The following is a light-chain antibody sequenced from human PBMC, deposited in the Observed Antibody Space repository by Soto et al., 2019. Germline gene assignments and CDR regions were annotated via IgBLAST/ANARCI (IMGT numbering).Light chain of an antibody. Sequence: DIQFTQSPSFLSASVGDRVTITCRASQGISSDLAWYQQKPGKAPKLLIYAASTLQSGVPSRFSGSGSGTEFTLTISSLQPEDFATYYCQQLNSYPFLTFGGGTKVEIK. CDR1: QGISSD. CDR2: AAS. V-gene: IGKV1-9*01. J-gene: IGKJ4*01. CDR3: QQLNSYPFLT.